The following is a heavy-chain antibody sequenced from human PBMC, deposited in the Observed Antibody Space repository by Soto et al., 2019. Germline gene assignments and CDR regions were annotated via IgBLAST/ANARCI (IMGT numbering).Heavy chain of an antibody. D-gene: IGHD2-2*01. CDR1: GFTFSNYE. J-gene: IGHJ4*02. Sequence: EVQLVESGGNMVQPGGSLRLSCAASGFTFSNYEMNWVRQAPGKGLEWVSYISSSGSSIYYADSVKGRFTISRDNAKNSLYLQMNSLRADDTAVYYCARGSSSSLSGDFDYWGQGTLVTVSS. CDR3: ARGSSSSLSGDFDY. V-gene: IGHV3-48*03. CDR2: ISSSGSSI.